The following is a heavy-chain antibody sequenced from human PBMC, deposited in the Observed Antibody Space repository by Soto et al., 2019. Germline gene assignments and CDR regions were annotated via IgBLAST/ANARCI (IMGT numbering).Heavy chain of an antibody. D-gene: IGHD1-26*01. CDR3: AHRHRRSYLHY. CDR1: GFSLSTSEVG. V-gene: IGHV2-5*02. CDR2: IYWDNDK. J-gene: IGHJ1*01. Sequence: QITLKESGPTLVKPTQTLTLTCTFSGFSLSTSEVGVGWIRQPPGKALEWLALIYWDNDKRYSPSLKSRLTXTXXTSTKQVVLTMANMDPVDTPTYYCAHRHRRSYLHYWGQVPLITLSS.